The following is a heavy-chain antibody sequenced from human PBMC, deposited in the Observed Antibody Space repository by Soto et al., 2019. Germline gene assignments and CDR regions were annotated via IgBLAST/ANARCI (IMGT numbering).Heavy chain of an antibody. CDR3: TTDDPINKN. CDR2: IKSKTDGGTT. J-gene: IGHJ4*02. V-gene: IGHV3-15*01. CDR1: GFTFSNAW. Sequence: GGSLRLSCAASGFTFSNAWMSCVRQAPGKGPEWVGRIKSKTDGGTTDYAAPVKGRFTISRDDSKNTLFLQMNSLKTEDTAVYYCTTDDPINKNWGQGXLVTVYS.